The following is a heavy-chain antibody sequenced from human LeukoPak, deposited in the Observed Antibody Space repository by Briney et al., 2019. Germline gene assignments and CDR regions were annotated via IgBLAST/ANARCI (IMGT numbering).Heavy chain of an antibody. CDR2: IKPDGSEK. CDR3: ARGLSLSGRDY. V-gene: IGHV3-7*01. J-gene: IGHJ4*02. Sequence: PGGSLRLSCAASGFTFSVHWMRWVRQAPGKGLEWVANIKPDGSEKNYVDSVKGRFTISIDNAKNSLYLQMNSLRVEDTAVYWCARGLSLSGRDYWGQGTLVTVSS. CDR1: GFTFSVHW. D-gene: IGHD3-3*01.